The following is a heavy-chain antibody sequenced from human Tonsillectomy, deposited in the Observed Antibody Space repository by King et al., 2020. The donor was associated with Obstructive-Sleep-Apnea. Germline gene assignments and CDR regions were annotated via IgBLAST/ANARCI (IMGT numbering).Heavy chain of an antibody. Sequence: QLVQSGAEVKKPGESLKISCKGSGYSFTSYWIGWVRQMPGKGLEWMGIIYPGDSDTKYSPSFQGLVTISADKSFNTAYLHWSSLKASDTAMYYCARGDVEGAINWYYWGQGTLVTVSS. V-gene: IGHV5-51*01. CDR3: ARGDVEGAINWYY. CDR2: IYPGDSDT. CDR1: GYSFTSYW. D-gene: IGHD1-1*01. J-gene: IGHJ4*02.